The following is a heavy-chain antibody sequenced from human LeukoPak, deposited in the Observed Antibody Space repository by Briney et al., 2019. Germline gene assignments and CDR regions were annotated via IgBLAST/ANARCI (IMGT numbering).Heavy chain of an antibody. J-gene: IGHJ4*02. CDR2: INPNSGGT. Sequence: ASVKVSCKASGYTFTGYYMHWVRQVPGQGLEWMGWINPNSGGTNYAQKFQGRVTMTRDTSISTAYMELSRLRSDDTAVYYCARIWFGDGPTPANYWGQGTLVTVSS. D-gene: IGHD3-10*01. V-gene: IGHV1-2*02. CDR1: GYTFTGYY. CDR3: ARIWFGDGPTPANY.